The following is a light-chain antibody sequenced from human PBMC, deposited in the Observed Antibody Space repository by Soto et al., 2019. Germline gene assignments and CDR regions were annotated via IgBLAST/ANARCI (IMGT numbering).Light chain of an antibody. V-gene: IGKV3-15*01. CDR2: GAS. CDR3: QQYDSWPPT. J-gene: IGKJ4*01. CDR1: QSIRNK. Sequence: EIVMTQSPATVSVSPGERATLSCRASQSIRNKLAWYQQRPGQAPTLLIYGASTRATGVPATFRGNGSGTEFTLTINGLQSEDFALYWCQQYDSWPPTFGGGTKVEIK.